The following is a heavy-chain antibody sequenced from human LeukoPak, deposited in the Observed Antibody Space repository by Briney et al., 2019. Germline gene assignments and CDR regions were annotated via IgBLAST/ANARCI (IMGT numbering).Heavy chain of an antibody. D-gene: IGHD2-2*01. V-gene: IGHV1-18*01. CDR2: ISAYNGNT. CDR3: ARGGYCSSTSCPSAFGQYFQH. J-gene: IGHJ1*01. CDR1: GYTFTSYD. Sequence: ASVKVSCKASGYTFTSYDINWVRQATGPGLEWMGWISAYNGNTNYAQKLQGRVTMTTDTSTSTAYMELRSLRSDDTAVYYCARGGYCSSTSCPSAFGQYFQHWGQGTLVTVSS.